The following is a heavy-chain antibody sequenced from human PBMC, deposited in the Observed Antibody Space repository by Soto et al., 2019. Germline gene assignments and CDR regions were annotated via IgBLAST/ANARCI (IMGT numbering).Heavy chain of an antibody. CDR1: GGSISSSNW. J-gene: IGHJ6*02. Sequence: QVQLQESGPGLVKPSGTLSLTCAVSGGSISSSNWWSWVRQTPGKGLEWIGEIYHSGSTNYNPSLKSPVTISVDKSKNRFSLKLSSVSAADTAVYYCARERAFGESSPGYYYYGMDVWGQGTTVTVSS. D-gene: IGHD3-10*01. V-gene: IGHV4-4*02. CDR2: IYHSGST. CDR3: ARERAFGESSPGYYYYGMDV.